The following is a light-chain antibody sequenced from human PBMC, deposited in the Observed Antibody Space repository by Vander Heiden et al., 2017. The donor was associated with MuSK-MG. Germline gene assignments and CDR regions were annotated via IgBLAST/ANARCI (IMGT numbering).Light chain of an antibody. CDR2: STT. CDR1: SGSVSTSYY. Sequence: QTVVTQEPSFSVSPGGTVTLTCGLSSGSVSTSYYPSWYQQTTGHAPLPLIYSTTSRSSSVPDRFSGSILGNTAALTITGAQADDESDYYCVLYMGSGPLFGGGTKLTVL. CDR3: VLYMGSGPL. J-gene: IGLJ2*01. V-gene: IGLV8-61*01.